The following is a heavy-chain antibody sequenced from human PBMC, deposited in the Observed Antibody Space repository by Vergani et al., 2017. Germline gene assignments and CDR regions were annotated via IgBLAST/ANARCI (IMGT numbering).Heavy chain of an antibody. CDR2: IYYSGST. CDR1: GGSISSSSYY. D-gene: IGHD1-26*01. V-gene: IGHV4-39*07. J-gene: IGHJ6*02. CDR3: ARDRIVGATTMYYYYYGMDV. Sequence: QLQLQESGPGLVKPSETLSLTCTVSGGSISSSSYYWGWIRQPPGKGLEWIGSIYYSGSTYYNPSLKSRVTISVDTSKNQFSLKLSSVTAADTAVYYCARDRIVGATTMYYYYYGMDVWGQGP.